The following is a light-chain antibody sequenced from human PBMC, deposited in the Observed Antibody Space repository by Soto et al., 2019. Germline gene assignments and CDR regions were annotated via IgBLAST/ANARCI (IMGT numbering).Light chain of an antibody. CDR2: FAS. CDR3: QQYDKLPRT. J-gene: IGKJ1*01. Sequence: VMTQSPATLSLSPGERAALSCRASQSVSTNLAWYQQKPGQPPRLLIYFASTRATAVPARFTAGGSGTEFTLTIRSLQSDDLAVYYCQQYDKLPRTFGQGTKVEI. V-gene: IGKV3-15*01. CDR1: QSVSTN.